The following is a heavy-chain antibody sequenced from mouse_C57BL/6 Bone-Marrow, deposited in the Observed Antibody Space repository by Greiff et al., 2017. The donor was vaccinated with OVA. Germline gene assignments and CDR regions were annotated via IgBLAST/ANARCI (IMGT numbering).Heavy chain of an antibody. Sequence: VMLVESGAELARPGASVKLSCKASGYTFTSYGISWVKQRTGQGLEWIGEIYPRSGNTYYNEKFKGKATLTADKSSSTAYMELRSLTSEDSAVYFCARSYGSTDYWGQGTTLTVSS. J-gene: IGHJ2*01. CDR3: ARSYGSTDY. CDR2: IYPRSGNT. V-gene: IGHV1-81*01. D-gene: IGHD1-1*01. CDR1: GYTFTSYG.